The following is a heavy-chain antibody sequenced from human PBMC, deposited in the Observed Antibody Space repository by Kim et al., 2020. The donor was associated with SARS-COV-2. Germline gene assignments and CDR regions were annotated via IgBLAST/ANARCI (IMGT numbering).Heavy chain of an antibody. Sequence: SETLSLTCAVYGGSFSGYYWSWIRQPPGKGLEWIGEINHSGSTNYNPSLKSRVTISVDTSKNQFSLKLSSVTAADTAVYYCARGRSGWIFFDYWGQGTLVTVSS. CDR2: INHSGST. D-gene: IGHD6-19*01. CDR3: ARGRSGWIFFDY. J-gene: IGHJ4*02. CDR1: GGSFSGYY. V-gene: IGHV4-34*01.